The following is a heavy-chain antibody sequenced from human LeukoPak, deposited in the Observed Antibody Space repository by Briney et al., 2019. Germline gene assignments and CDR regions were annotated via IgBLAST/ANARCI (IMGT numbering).Heavy chain of an antibody. V-gene: IGHV6-1*01. CDR3: ARGWGFDF. CDR2: TYYRSKWYT. Sequence: WVRQAPGQGLEWLGRTYYRSKWYTDYAVSVNSRITINPDTSKNQFSLHLNSLTPEDTAVYYCARGWGFDFWGQGTLVTVSS. D-gene: IGHD7-27*01. J-gene: IGHJ4*02.